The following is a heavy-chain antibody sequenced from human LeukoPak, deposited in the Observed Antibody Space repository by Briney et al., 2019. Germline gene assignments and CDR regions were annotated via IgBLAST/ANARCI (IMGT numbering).Heavy chain of an antibody. CDR3: ARDAPHIAAAGTEVSYYYYYMDV. J-gene: IGHJ6*03. D-gene: IGHD6-13*01. CDR1: GFTFSSYW. Sequence: GGSLRLSCAASGFTFSSYWMSWVRQAPGKGLEWVANIKQDGSEKYYVDSVKGRFTISRDNAKNSLYLQMNSRRAEDTAVYYCARDAPHIAAAGTEVSYYYYYMDVWGKGTTVTVSS. CDR2: IKQDGSEK. V-gene: IGHV3-7*01.